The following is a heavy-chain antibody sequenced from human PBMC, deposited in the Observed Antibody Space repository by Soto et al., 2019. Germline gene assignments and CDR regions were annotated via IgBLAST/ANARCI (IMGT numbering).Heavy chain of an antibody. D-gene: IGHD3-10*01. CDR3: LGNSITMVRGYYYYGMDV. CDR2: IYTSGST. V-gene: IGHV4-4*07. Sequence: SETLSLTCTVSGGSISSYYWSWIRQPAGKGLEWIGRIYTSGSTNYNPSLKGRVTMSVDTSKNQFSLKLSSVTAADTAVYYCLGNSITMVRGYYYYGMDVWGQGTTVTVSS. J-gene: IGHJ6*02. CDR1: GGSISSYY.